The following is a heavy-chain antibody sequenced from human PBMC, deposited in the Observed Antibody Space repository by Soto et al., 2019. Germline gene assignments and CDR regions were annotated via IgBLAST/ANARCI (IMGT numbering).Heavy chain of an antibody. CDR1: GFTFSSYS. CDR2: ISSSSSYI. V-gene: IGHV3-21*01. J-gene: IGHJ4*02. CDR3: ARAVAVASYLPLGY. Sequence: EVQLVESGGGLVKPGGSLRLSCAASGFTFSSYSMNWVRQAPGKGLEWVSSISSSSSYIYYADSVKGRFTISRDNAKNSLYLQKNSLRAEDTAVYYCARAVAVASYLPLGYWGQGTLVTVSS. D-gene: IGHD6-19*01.